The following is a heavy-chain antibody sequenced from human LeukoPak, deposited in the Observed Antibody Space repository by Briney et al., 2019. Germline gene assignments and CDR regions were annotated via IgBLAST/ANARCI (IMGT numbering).Heavy chain of an antibody. CDR3: ARFRSGYDLWDAFDI. Sequence: GESLKISCKGSGYSFTRYWNGWGRQMAGKGLEWMGIIYPGDSDTRYSPSFQGQVTISADKSISTAYLQWSSLKASDTAMYYCARFRSGYDLWDAFDIWGQGTMVTVSS. D-gene: IGHD5-12*01. CDR1: GYSFTRYW. J-gene: IGHJ3*02. CDR2: IYPGDSDT. V-gene: IGHV5-51*01.